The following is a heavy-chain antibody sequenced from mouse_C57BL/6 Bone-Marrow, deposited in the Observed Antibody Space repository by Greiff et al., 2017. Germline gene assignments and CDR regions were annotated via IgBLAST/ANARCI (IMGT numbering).Heavy chain of an antibody. Sequence: QVQLQQPGAELVRPGSSVKLSCKASGYTFTSYWLHWVKQRPIQGLEWIGNIDPSDSETPYNQKFKDKATLTVDKSSSTAYMQLSSLTSEDSAVYYCARFAGDGYYGAWFAYWGQGTLVTVSA. V-gene: IGHV1-52*01. CDR1: GYTFTSYW. CDR2: IDPSDSET. J-gene: IGHJ3*01. CDR3: ARFAGDGYYGAWFAY. D-gene: IGHD2-3*01.